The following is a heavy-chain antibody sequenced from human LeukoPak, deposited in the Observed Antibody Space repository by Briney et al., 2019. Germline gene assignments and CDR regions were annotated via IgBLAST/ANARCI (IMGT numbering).Heavy chain of an antibody. Sequence: GGSLRLSCSASGFTFSTFPMHWVRQAPGKGLEYFSAISRNGDTTYYADSVKGRFTISRDNSKNTLYLQMSSLRPEDTAVYYCVKALTDDAVDISGQGTMVTVSS. CDR2: ISRNGDTT. CDR1: GFTFSTFP. V-gene: IGHV3-64D*06. CDR3: VKALTDDAVDI. J-gene: IGHJ3*02.